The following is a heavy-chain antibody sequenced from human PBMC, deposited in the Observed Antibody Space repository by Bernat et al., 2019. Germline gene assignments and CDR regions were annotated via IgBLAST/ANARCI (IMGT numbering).Heavy chain of an antibody. J-gene: IGHJ5*02. Sequence: QITLKESGPTLVKPTQTLTLNCTFSGFSLSTSGVGVGWIRQPPGKALEWLALIYLDDDKRYSPSLKTRLTITTDTSKNQVVLTVTNIDPEDTATYYCAHSYSSSWYQNWFDPWGQGTLVTVSS. CDR1: GFSLSTSGVG. V-gene: IGHV2-5*02. CDR2: IYLDDDK. CDR3: AHSYSSSWYQNWFDP. D-gene: IGHD6-13*01.